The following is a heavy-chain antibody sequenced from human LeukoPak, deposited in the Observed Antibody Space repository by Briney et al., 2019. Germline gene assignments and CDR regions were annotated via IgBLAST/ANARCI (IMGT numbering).Heavy chain of an antibody. D-gene: IGHD3-3*01. Sequence: SQTLSLTCNVSGGSISSGTYYWSWIRQPAGKGLEWIVRIYSSGSTDYNPSLKRRVTISVDTSKNQFSLKLSSVTAADTAVYYCARWHGITIFGDRTRDAFDIWGQGTMVTVSS. CDR2: IYSSGST. CDR1: GGSISSGTYY. CDR3: ARWHGITIFGDRTRDAFDI. J-gene: IGHJ3*02. V-gene: IGHV4-61*02.